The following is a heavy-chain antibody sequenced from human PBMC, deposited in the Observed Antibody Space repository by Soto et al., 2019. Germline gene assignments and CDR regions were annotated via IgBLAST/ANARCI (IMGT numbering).Heavy chain of an antibody. CDR3: ARIKDYHLNPYYMDV. J-gene: IGHJ6*03. Sequence: GESLKISCKGSGYSFVNYWIAWVRQRPGEGLEWMGIIYPDDSDTRYSPSFQGQVTMSADKSINTVYLQWSGQKASDTAIYYCARIKDYHLNPYYMDVWGEGTTVTVSS. V-gene: IGHV5-51*01. CDR1: GYSFVNYW. D-gene: IGHD3-10*01. CDR2: IYPDDSDT.